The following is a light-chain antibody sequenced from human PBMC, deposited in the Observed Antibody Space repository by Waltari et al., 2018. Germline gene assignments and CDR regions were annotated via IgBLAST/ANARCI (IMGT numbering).Light chain of an antibody. Sequence: QAVLTQEPSLTVSPGGTVTLTCGFSTGPFPSGHYPYWFQQKPAQAPRTLIYDTSNKHSWTPARFSGSLLGEKAALILSGAQPEDEAEYYCFVFHNNARVFGGGTKLTVL. V-gene: IGLV7-46*01. CDR2: DTS. CDR3: FVFHNNARV. CDR1: TGPFPSGHY. J-gene: IGLJ3*02.